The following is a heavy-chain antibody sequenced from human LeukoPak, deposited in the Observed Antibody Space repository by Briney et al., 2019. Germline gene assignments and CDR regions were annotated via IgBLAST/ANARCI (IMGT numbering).Heavy chain of an antibody. CDR2: IKQDGSEK. J-gene: IGHJ5*02. CDR1: GFTVSSNY. V-gene: IGHV3-7*01. Sequence: PGGSLRLSCAASGFTVSSNYMSWVRQAPGKGLEWVANIKQDGSEKYYVDSVKGRFTISRDNAKNSLYLQMNSLRAEDTAVYYCARDIVVVPAAIRGPHWFDPWGQGTLVTVSS. CDR3: ARDIVVVPAAIRGPHWFDP. D-gene: IGHD2-2*02.